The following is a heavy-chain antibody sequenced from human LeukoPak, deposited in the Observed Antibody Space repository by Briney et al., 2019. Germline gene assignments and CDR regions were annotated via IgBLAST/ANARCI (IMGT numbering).Heavy chain of an antibody. J-gene: IGHJ4*02. D-gene: IGHD3-10*01. V-gene: IGHV4-34*01. CDR1: GGSFSGYY. Sequence: SETLSLTCAVYGGSFSGYYWSWIRQPPGKGLEWIGEINYSGSTNYNPSLKSRVTISVDTSKNQFSLKLSSVTAADTAVYYCARGRLVRGVIIDYWGQGTLVTVSS. CDR3: ARGRLVRGVIIDY. CDR2: INYSGST.